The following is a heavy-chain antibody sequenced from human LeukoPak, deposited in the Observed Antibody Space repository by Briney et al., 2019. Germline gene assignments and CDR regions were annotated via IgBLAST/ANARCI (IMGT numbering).Heavy chain of an antibody. D-gene: IGHD2-2*01. CDR3: AKLTRGYCDSTPCPNWFDP. Sequence: GWSLRLSCAASGFTFSSYAMSWVRHAPGEGLERVSAIRDSGGTTYYADSVKGRFTISRDNSKHTLYLLTTSLRGEDTAVYYCAKLTRGYCDSTPCPNWFDPWGRGTLVTVSS. J-gene: IGHJ5*02. CDR1: GFTFSSYA. V-gene: IGHV3-23*01. CDR2: IRDSGGTT.